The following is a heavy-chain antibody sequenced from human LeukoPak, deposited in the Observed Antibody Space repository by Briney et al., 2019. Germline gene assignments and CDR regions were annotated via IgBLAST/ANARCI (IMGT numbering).Heavy chain of an antibody. D-gene: IGHD1-26*01. CDR1: GGSISSYY. V-gene: IGHV4-59*01. CDR2: IYYSGST. CDR3: ARVSGSGSYSSDFDY. J-gene: IGHJ4*02. Sequence: PSETLSLTCTVSGGSISSYYWSWIRQLPGKGLEWIGYIYYSGSTNYNPSLKSRVTISVDTSKNQFSLKLSSVTAADTAVYYCARVSGSGSYSSDFDYWGQGTLVTVSS.